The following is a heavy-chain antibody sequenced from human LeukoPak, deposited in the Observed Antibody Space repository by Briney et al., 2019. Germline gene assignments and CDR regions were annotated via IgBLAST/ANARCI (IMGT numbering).Heavy chain of an antibody. D-gene: IGHD3-22*01. Sequence: GGSLRLSCAASGFTFSSYSMNWVHQAPGKGLEWVSSISSSSSYIYYADSVKGRFTISRDNAKNSLYLQMNSLRAEDTAVYYCARDEGSGYYGYWGQGTLVTVSS. CDR2: ISSSSSYI. CDR3: ARDEGSGYYGY. J-gene: IGHJ4*02. V-gene: IGHV3-21*01. CDR1: GFTFSSYS.